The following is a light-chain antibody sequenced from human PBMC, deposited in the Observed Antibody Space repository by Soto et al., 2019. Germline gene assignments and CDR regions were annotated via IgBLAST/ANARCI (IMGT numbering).Light chain of an antibody. V-gene: IGKV1-5*01. CDR1: QSISSW. J-gene: IGKJ1*01. CDR2: DAS. CDR3: QKYNSLTWT. Sequence: DTQMTQSPSTLSASVGDRVTITCRASQSISSWLAWYQQKPGKAPKLLIYDASSWESGVPSRFSCSGSGTEFTLTISPLHPDDFATYYCQKYNSLTWTFGQGTKVEIK.